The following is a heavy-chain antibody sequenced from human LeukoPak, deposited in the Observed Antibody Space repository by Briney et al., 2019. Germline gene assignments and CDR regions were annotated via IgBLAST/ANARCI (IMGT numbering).Heavy chain of an antibody. D-gene: IGHD6-19*01. V-gene: IGHV3-21*01. CDR3: ASRHSSGWYSYY. CDR1: GFTFSSYS. J-gene: IGHJ4*02. CDR2: ISSSSSYI. Sequence: GGSLRLSCAASGFTFSSYSMNWVRRAPGKGLEWVSFISSSSSYIYYADSVKGRFTISRDNAKNSLYLQMNSLRAEDTAVYYCASRHSSGWYSYYWGQGTLVTVS.